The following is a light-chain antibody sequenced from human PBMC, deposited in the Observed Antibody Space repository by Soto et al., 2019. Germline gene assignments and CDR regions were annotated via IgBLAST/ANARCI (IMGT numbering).Light chain of an antibody. CDR2: GNS. V-gene: IGLV1-40*01. CDR1: SSNIGAGYD. Sequence: QSVLTQPPSVSGAPGQRVTISCTGSSSNIGAGYDVHWYQQLPGTAPKLLIYGNSNRPSGVPDRFSGSKSGTSASLAITGLQAEDEADYYCQSYDSSLSGSDYVFGTGTKQTVL. J-gene: IGLJ1*01. CDR3: QSYDSSLSGSDYV.